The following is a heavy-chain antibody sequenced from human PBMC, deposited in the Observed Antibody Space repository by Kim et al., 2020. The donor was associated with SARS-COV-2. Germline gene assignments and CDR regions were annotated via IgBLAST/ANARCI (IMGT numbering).Heavy chain of an antibody. CDR3: ARVAGFTIFGVVPGNYYYMRV. CDR1: GFTFSSYW. CDR2: INSDGSST. J-gene: IGHJ6*03. D-gene: IGHD3-3*01. Sequence: GGSLRLSCAASGFTFSSYWMHWVRQAPGKGLVWVSRINSDGSSTSYADSVKGRFTISRDNAKNTLYLQMNSLRAEDTAVYYCARVAGFTIFGVVPGNYYYMRVWRKGHRVPVSS. V-gene: IGHV3-74*01.